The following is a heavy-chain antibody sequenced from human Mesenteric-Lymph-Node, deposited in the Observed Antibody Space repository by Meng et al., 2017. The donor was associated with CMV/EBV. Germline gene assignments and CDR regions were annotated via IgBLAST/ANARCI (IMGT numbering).Heavy chain of an antibody. J-gene: IGHJ4*02. CDR3: ARVFIRSYYDSSGYYFRGFDY. Sequence: FSGSSWSCIRQPPGQGLAWIGEIYHSGSTNYNPSLKSRVTISVDTSKNQFSLKLSSVTAADTAVYYCARVFIRSYYDSSGYYFRGFDYWGQGTLVTVSS. V-gene: IGHV4-34*01. CDR1: FSGSS. CDR2: IYHSGST. D-gene: IGHD3-22*01.